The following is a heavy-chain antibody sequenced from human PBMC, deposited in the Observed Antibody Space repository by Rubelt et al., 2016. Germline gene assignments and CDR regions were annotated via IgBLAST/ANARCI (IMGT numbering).Heavy chain of an antibody. D-gene: IGHD6-6*01. V-gene: IGHV4-34*01. Sequence: QVQLQQWGAGLLKPSETQSLTCAVYGGSFSGYYWSWIRQPPGKGLEWIGEINHSGSTNYNPSLKSRVTISVNTSKNQFSLKLGAVTAADTAVYYCARSWAWTARRDAFDIWGQGTMVTVSS. CDR3: ARSWAWTARRDAFDI. J-gene: IGHJ3*02. CDR2: INHSGST. CDR1: GGSFSGYY.